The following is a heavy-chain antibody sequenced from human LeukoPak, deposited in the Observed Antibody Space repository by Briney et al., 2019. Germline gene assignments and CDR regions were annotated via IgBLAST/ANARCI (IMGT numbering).Heavy chain of an antibody. CDR1: GFNFRDYG. CDR2: IKGVGPTT. CDR3: ARAGELRYMDV. Sequence: GGSLRLSCEASGFNFRDYGMNWVRQAPGKGLEWVSTIKGVGPTTYYADSLKGRFTISRDNAKNSLFLQMSSLRADDAAIYYCARAGELRYMDVWGKGTAVTVSS. J-gene: IGHJ6*03. V-gene: IGHV3-48*04. D-gene: IGHD3-16*01.